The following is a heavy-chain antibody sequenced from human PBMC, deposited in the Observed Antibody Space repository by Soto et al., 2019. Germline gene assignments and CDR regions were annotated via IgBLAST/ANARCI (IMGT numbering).Heavy chain of an antibody. CDR1: GFTFSSYG. CDR3: AKDRGGDCPDNSCYFGADY. CDR2: ISDTGSSH. J-gene: IGHJ4*02. V-gene: IGHV3-30*18. D-gene: IGHD2-2*01. Sequence: VQLVESGGTVVQPGGSLRLSCVGSGFTFSSYGMHWVRQAPGKGLECVAVISDTGSSHYYAASAEGRFTISRENSKNTLSLHMDRLRVEDTAVYYCAKDRGGDCPDNSCYFGADYWGQGTPVTVSS.